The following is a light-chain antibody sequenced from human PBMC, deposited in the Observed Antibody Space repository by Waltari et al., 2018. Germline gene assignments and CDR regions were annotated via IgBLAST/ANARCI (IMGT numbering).Light chain of an antibody. V-gene: IGKV4-1*01. J-gene: IGKJ4*01. CDR1: QSVLYSSNNKNY. Sequence: DIVMTQSPDSLAVSLGERATINCKSSQSVLYSSNNKNYLAWYQPRSGPPHKLLIYWASVPESGGSDLCIGSGSGTDFTTATSSLQAEDVAVYYCQQYYTTPSTFGGGTKVEIK. CDR3: QQYYTTPST. CDR2: WAS.